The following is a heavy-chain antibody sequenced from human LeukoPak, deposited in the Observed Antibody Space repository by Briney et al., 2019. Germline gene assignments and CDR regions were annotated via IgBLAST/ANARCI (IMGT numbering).Heavy chain of an antibody. V-gene: IGHV5-51*01. J-gene: IGHJ5*02. Sequence: GESLKISCKGSGYTFTTYWIGWVRQMPGKGLEWMGITYPGDSNTRYSPSFQGQVTISADKSISSAYLQWSSLKASDTAMYYCVRSPACSSGTCYPNWFDPWGQGTLVTVSS. CDR3: VRSPACSSGTCYPNWFDP. D-gene: IGHD2-15*01. CDR1: GYTFTTYW. CDR2: TYPGDSNT.